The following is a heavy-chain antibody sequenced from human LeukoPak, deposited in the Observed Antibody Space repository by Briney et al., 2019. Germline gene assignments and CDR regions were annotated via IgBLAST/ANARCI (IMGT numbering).Heavy chain of an antibody. Sequence: SATLSLTCTVSGGSIGWDYWSWIRQSAGKGLEWIGRIYKSGSTNYNPSFRSRVTMSVETSKNQFSLNVTSVTAADTAVYYCAREEYFQDSNGYSYYFHSWGQGSLVTVSS. CDR1: GGSIGWDY. CDR3: AREEYFQDSNGYSYYFHS. CDR2: IYKSGST. D-gene: IGHD3-22*01. J-gene: IGHJ4*02. V-gene: IGHV4-4*07.